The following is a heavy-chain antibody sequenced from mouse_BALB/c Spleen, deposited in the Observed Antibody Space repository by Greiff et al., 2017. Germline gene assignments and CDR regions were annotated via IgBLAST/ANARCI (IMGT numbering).Heavy chain of an antibody. J-gene: IGHJ1*01. V-gene: IGHV5-9-3*01. CDR1: GFTFSSYA. D-gene: IGHD1-1*01. CDR3: ARQRSYYYGSSYWYFDV. CDR2: ISSGGSYT. Sequence: EVKVVESGGGLVKPGGSLKLSCAASGFTFSSYAMSWVRQTPEKRLEWVATISSGGSYTYYPDSVKGRFTISRDNAKNTLYLQMSSLRSEDTAMYYCARQRSYYYGSSYWYFDVWGAGTTVTVSS.